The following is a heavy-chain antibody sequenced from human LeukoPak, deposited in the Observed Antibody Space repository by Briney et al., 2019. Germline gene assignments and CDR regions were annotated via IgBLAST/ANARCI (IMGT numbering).Heavy chain of an antibody. J-gene: IGHJ4*02. CDR1: GCTLSSCS. Sequence: GGSLRLSCEGSGCTLSSCSMNWVRQAPGKRLEWVAFISSSGRTIDIAESVRGRFTISRDDARNSQYLQMNSLRDEDTAVYYCARVIPMTTVIDYWGQGTLVTVSS. D-gene: IGHD4-17*01. CDR2: ISSSGRTI. CDR3: ARVIPMTTVIDY. V-gene: IGHV3-48*02.